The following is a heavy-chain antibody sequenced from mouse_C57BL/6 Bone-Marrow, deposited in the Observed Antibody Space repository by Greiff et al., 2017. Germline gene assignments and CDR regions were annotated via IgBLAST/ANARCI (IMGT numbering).Heavy chain of an antibody. CDR1: GFTFSSYA. D-gene: IGHD1-1*01. CDR2: ISDGGSYT. CDR3: ARDLLIYYYGSFAY. V-gene: IGHV5-4*01. Sequence: DVKLVESGGGLVKPGGSLKLSCAASGFTFSSYAMSWVRQTPEKRLEWVATISDGGSYTYYPDNVKGRFTISRDNAKNNLYLQMSHLKSEDTAMYYCARDLLIYYYGSFAYWGQGTLVTVSA. J-gene: IGHJ3*01.